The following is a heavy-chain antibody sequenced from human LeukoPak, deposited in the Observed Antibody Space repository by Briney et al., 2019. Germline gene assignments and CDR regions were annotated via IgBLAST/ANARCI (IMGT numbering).Heavy chain of an antibody. Sequence: GASVKVSCKASGYTFTSYEINWVRQAPGQGLEWMGWISAYNGNTNYAQKLQGRVTMTTDTSTSTAYMELRSLRSDDTAVYYCARDQAFYDSSGFLFDYWGQGTLVTVSS. CDR1: GYTFTSYE. V-gene: IGHV1-18*01. D-gene: IGHD3-22*01. CDR3: ARDQAFYDSSGFLFDY. CDR2: ISAYNGNT. J-gene: IGHJ4*02.